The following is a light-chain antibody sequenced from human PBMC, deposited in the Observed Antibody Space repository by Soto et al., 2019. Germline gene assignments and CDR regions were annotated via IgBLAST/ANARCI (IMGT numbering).Light chain of an antibody. CDR3: QQYGNSPRT. V-gene: IGKV3-20*01. J-gene: IGKJ2*01. CDR1: QSVTNDY. Sequence: EIVLTQSPGLLSLSPGERAALSCRASQSVTNDYLAWYQQKFGQAPRLLIYGASRSATGIPDRFSGIGSGTDFTRTISRLEPEDVAVYFCQQYGNSPRTFGQGTKLEIK. CDR2: GAS.